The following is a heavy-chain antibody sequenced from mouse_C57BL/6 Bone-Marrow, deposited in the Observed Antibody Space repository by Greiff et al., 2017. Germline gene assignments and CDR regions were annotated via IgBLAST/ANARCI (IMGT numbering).Heavy chain of an antibody. V-gene: IGHV14-4*01. CDR2: IDPENGDT. J-gene: IGHJ1*03. CDR3: TPPWGFDV. CDR1: GFNIKDDY. Sequence: EVQGVESGAELVRPGASVKLSCTASGFNIKDDYMHWVKQRPEQGLEWIGWIDPENGDTEYASKFQGKATITADTSSNTAYLQLSSLTSEDTAVYYCTPPWGFDVWGTGTTVTVSS.